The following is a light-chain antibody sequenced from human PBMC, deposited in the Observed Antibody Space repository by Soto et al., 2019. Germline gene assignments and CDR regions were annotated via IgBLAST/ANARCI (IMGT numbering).Light chain of an antibody. Sequence: QSALTQPPSASGSPGQSVTISCTGTSSDIGAYNYVSWFQRHPGEAPKLIISEVNKRPSGVPDRFSGSKSGNTASLTVSGLQAEDEADYYCTSYGGRDNLMFGGGTKLTVL. J-gene: IGLJ3*02. CDR1: SSDIGAYNY. CDR3: TSYGGRDNLM. V-gene: IGLV2-8*01. CDR2: EVN.